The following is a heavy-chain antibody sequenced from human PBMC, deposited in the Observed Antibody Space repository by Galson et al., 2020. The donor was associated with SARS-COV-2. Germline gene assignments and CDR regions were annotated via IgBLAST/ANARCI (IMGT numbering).Heavy chain of an antibody. J-gene: IGHJ5*02. CDR1: GDSINSTDFF. D-gene: IGHD5-12*01. V-gene: IGHV4-39*01. Sequence: SETLSLTCTVTGDSINSTDFFWGWIRQPPGRGLEWIGSAHSDGTAYYNPALKSRVSMSVDRSRNQLSLSLNAVTAADTAIYFCARRVNSGYDSRFDPWGQGTLVTVSS. CDR2: AHSDGTA. CDR3: ARRVNSGYDSRFDP.